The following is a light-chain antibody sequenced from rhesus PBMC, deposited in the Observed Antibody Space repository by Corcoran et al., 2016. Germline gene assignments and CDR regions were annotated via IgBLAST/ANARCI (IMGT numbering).Light chain of an antibody. CDR2: AAS. Sequence: DIQMTQSPSSLSASVGDRVTITCRASQGLSDYLSWYQQKPGKAPKRLIYAASNLESGVPSRFSGSGSGTEFTLTISSLQPEDFAAYYCLQSYSTPFTFGPGTKLDIK. CDR3: LQSYSTPFT. J-gene: IGKJ3*01. CDR1: QGLSDY. V-gene: IGKV1-36*02.